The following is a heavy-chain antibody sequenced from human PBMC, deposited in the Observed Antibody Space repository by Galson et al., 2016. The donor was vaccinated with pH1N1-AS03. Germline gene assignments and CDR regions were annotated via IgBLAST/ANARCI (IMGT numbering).Heavy chain of an antibody. CDR3: ARPSPLGIPGRKGLYAFDF. CDR1: GYNFMSYW. CDR2: MYPEDSDI. V-gene: IGHV5-51*03. D-gene: IGHD7-27*01. J-gene: IGHJ3*01. Sequence: QSGAEVKKPGESLRISRKVYGYNFMSYWIGWVRQMPGKGLEWLGIMYPEDSDIRYSPSLRGQVTISADKSISTAYLQWTSLEASDSAIYFCARPSPLGIPGRKGLYAFDFWGQGTKVTVSS.